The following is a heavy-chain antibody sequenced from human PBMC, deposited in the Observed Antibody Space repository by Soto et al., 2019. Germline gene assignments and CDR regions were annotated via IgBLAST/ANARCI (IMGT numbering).Heavy chain of an antibody. V-gene: IGHV1-69*02. Sequence: QVQLVQSGAAVKKPGSSVKVSCKASGGTFSSYTISWVRQAPGQGLEWMGRIIPILGIANYAQKFEGRVTITADKSTSIAYRELSSLRSEDTAVYCCARGGESYYEDDWGQGSLVTVSS. D-gene: IGHD3-22*01. CDR1: GGTFSSYT. J-gene: IGHJ4*02. CDR3: ARGGESYYEDD. CDR2: IIPILGIA.